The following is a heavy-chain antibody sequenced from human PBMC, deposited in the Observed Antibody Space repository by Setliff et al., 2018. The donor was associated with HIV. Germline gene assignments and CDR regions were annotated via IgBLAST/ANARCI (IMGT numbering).Heavy chain of an antibody. J-gene: IGHJ4*02. Sequence: SGPTLVNPTQTLTLTCTFSGFSLTTNGVGVAWIRQPPGKALEWLAVIYWDDDERYSPSLKSRVTITKDTSKNQVVLTMSNMDPVDTATYFCAHYYDSSGFYNYFDYWGQGTLVTAPQ. D-gene: IGHD3-22*01. CDR3: AHYYDSSGFYNYFDY. V-gene: IGHV2-5*02. CDR1: GFSLTTNGVG. CDR2: IYWDDDE.